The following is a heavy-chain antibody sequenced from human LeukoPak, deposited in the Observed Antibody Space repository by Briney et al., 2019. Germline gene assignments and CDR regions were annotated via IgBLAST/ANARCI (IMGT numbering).Heavy chain of an antibody. CDR2: IYYSGST. V-gene: IGHV4-59*05. D-gene: IGHD3-3*01. J-gene: IGHJ4*02. Sequence: SETLSLTCTVSGGSISSYYWSWIRQPPGKGLEWIGSIYYSGSTYYNPSLKSRVTISVDTSKNQFSLKLSSVTAADTAVYYCARRGTYYDFWSGMGALGYFDYWGQGTLVTVSS. CDR3: ARRGTYYDFWSGMGALGYFDY. CDR1: GGSISSYY.